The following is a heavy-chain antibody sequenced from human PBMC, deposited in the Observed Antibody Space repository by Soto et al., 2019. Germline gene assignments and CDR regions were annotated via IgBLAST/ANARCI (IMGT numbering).Heavy chain of an antibody. Sequence: GESLKISCKGSGYTFTSYWIAWVRQMPGKGLEWMGIIYPGDSDTRYNPSFQGQVTISADKSISTAYLQWNSLKASDTAMYYCARTSAAGKYYYGMDVWGQGTTVTVSS. D-gene: IGHD6-13*01. J-gene: IGHJ6*02. CDR1: GYTFTSYW. CDR3: ARTSAAGKYYYGMDV. CDR2: IYPGDSDT. V-gene: IGHV5-51*01.